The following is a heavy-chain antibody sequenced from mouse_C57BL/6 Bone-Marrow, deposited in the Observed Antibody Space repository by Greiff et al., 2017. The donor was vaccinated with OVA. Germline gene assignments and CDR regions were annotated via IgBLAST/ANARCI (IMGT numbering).Heavy chain of an antibody. CDR3: ARRGGSSYGFAY. D-gene: IGHD1-1*01. V-gene: IGHV1-81*01. Sequence: QVQLQQSGAELARPGASVKLSCTASGYTFTSYGISWVKQRTGQGLAWIGEIYPRSGNPYYNEKFKGKATLHADKSSSSADRELRSLTSEDSAVYFCARRGGSSYGFAYWGQGTLVTVSA. CDR1: GYTFTSYG. J-gene: IGHJ3*01. CDR2: IYPRSGNP.